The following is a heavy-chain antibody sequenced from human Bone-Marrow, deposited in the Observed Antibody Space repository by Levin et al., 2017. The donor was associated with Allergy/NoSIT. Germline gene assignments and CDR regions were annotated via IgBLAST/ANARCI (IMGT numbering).Heavy chain of an antibody. D-gene: IGHD4-17*01. V-gene: IGHV5-51*01. Sequence: GGSLRLSCKGSGSSFASYWIGWVRQVPGQGLEWMGIIYPGDSDTRYSPSFEGQVTISADRSVKTAYLQWSSLKASDTAIYYCARNRDFGDYDFQFWGQGTLVTVSS. J-gene: IGHJ4*02. CDR2: IYPGDSDT. CDR3: ARNRDFGDYDFQF. CDR1: GSSFASYW.